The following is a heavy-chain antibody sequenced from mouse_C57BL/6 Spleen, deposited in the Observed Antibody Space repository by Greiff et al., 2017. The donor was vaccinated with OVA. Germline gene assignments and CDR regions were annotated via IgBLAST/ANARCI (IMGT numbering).Heavy chain of an antibody. CDR3: AAFYYYGSSYGFCDV. V-gene: IGHV5-17*01. J-gene: IGHJ1*03. D-gene: IGHD1-1*01. CDR2: ISSGSSTI. Sequence: EVMLVESGGGLVKPGGSLKLSCAASGFTFSDYGMHWVRQAPEKGLEWVAYISSGSSTIYYADTVKGRFTISRDNAKNTLFLQMTSLRSEDTAMYYCAAFYYYGSSYGFCDVGGTGTTVTVSS. CDR1: GFTFSDYG.